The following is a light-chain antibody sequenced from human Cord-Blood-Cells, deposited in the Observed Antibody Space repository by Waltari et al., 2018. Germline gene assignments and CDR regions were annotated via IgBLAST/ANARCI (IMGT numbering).Light chain of an antibody. CDR2: DVS. V-gene: IGLV2-14*01. Sequence: QSALTQPASVSGSPGQSITISCTGTSSDVGGYNYVSWYQQHPGKAPKLVIYDVSKRPSGVSNRFSGSKSGNTASLTISGLQAEDGADYYCSSYTSSSTFVVFGGGTKLTVL. CDR1: SSDVGGYNY. J-gene: IGLJ2*01. CDR3: SSYTSSSTFVV.